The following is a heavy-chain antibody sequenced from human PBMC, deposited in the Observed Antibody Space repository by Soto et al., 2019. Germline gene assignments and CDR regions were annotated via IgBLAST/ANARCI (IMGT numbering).Heavy chain of an antibody. CDR1: GFSLSTSGVG. CDR3: AHTPYYYYSSGYYSTAEDVQH. D-gene: IGHD3-22*01. CDR2: IYWDDDK. J-gene: IGHJ1*01. V-gene: IGHV2-5*02. Sequence: QITLKESGPTLVKPTQTLTLTCTVSGFSLSTSGVGVGWIRQPPGKALEWLALIYWDDDKCNSPTLKSRLTLTKDTTKNQVVLTMANMDPVDTATYYCAHTPYYYYSSGYYSTAEDVQHWGQGTLVTVAS.